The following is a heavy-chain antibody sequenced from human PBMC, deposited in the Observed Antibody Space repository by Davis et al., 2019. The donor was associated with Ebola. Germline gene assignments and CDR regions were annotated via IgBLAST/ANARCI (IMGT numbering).Heavy chain of an antibody. Sequence: GESLKISCAASGFTFTSYVMTWVRQSPGKGLEWVSSISGSGDRTYYADSVKGRLTISRDNSRDTLFVQMASLGAEDTAVYYCARARCGGDCRSFDYWGQGTLVSVSS. CDR1: GFTFTSYV. J-gene: IGHJ4*02. D-gene: IGHD2-21*01. V-gene: IGHV3-23*01. CDR3: ARARCGGDCRSFDY. CDR2: ISGSGDRT.